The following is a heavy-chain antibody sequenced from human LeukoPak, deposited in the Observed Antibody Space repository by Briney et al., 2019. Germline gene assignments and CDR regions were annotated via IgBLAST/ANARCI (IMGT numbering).Heavy chain of an antibody. CDR2: IYYSGST. CDR1: GGSISSGGYY. D-gene: IGHD5-18*01. CDR3: ARATAMGAYYFDY. V-gene: IGHV4-31*03. J-gene: IGHJ4*02. Sequence: SETLSLTGTVSGGSISSGGYYWSWIRQHPGKGLEWIGYIYYSGSTYYNPSLKSRVTISVDTSKNQFSLKLSSVTAADTAVYYCARATAMGAYYFDYWGQGTLVTVSS.